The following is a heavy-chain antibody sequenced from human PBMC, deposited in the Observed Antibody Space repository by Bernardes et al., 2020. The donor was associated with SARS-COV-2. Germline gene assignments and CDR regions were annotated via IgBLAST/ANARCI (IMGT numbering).Heavy chain of an antibody. D-gene: IGHD3-16*01. CDR3: ARAVWGIWYFDL. V-gene: IGHV4-34*01. J-gene: IGHJ2*01. CDR2: INYSGST. CDR1: GGSLLGSY. Sequence: SETLSLTFAVYGGSLLGSYWNLIRQSPGKGLEWIGEINYSGSTNYNPSLKSRVTISIDTSKNQFSLNLSSVTAADTAVYYCARAVWGIWYFDLWGRGTLVTVCS.